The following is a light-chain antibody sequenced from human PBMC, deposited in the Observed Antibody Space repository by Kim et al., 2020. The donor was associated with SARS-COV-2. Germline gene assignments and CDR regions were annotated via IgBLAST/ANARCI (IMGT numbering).Light chain of an antibody. CDR1: QSVLYSFNNKNY. CDR2: WAS. V-gene: IGKV4-1*01. Sequence: ATINCKSRQSVLYSFNNKNYLAWYQQKPGQPPKLLIFWASTRETGVPDRFSGSGSGTDFTLTISSLQAEDAAVYYCQQYYRTPQTFGQGTKVDIK. CDR3: QQYYRTPQT. J-gene: IGKJ1*01.